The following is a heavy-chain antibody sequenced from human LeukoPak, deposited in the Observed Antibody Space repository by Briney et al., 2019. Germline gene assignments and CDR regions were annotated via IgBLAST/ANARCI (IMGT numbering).Heavy chain of an antibody. J-gene: IGHJ3*02. CDR2: IRSRTHGGTT. D-gene: IGHD3-10*01. CDR3: AREDRFMVRGVIEHAFDI. V-gene: IGHV3-49*04. Sequence: GGSLRLSCTASGFTFGDYAMSWVRQAPGKGLEWVGFIRSRTHGGTTEFAAPVKDRFSISRDDSKRIAYLQMNSLRAEDTALYYCAREDRFMVRGVIEHAFDIWGQGTMVTVSS. CDR1: GFTFGDYA.